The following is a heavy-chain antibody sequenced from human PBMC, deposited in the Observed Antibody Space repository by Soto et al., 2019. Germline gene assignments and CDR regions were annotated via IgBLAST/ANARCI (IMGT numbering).Heavy chain of an antibody. V-gene: IGHV4-31*03. J-gene: IGHJ4*02. CDR3: ARERDLGRIDY. CDR1: GGSISSGGYY. Sequence: PSETLSLTCTVSGGSISSGGYYWSWIRQHPGKGLEWIGYIYYSGSTYYNPSLKSRVTISVDTSKNQFSLKLSSVTAADTAVYYCARERDLGRIDYWGQGTLVSVSS. CDR2: IYYSGST.